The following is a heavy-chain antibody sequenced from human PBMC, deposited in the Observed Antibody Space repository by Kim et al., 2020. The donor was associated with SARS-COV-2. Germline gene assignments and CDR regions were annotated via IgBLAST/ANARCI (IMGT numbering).Heavy chain of an antibody. J-gene: IGHJ4*02. Sequence: GGSLRLSCAASGFTFSDYYMSWIRQAPGKGLEWVSYISSSSSYTNYADSVKGRFTISRDNAKNSLYLQMNSLRAEDTAVYYCARVVLTYYYDSSGYPRGYFDYWGQGTLVTVSS. V-gene: IGHV3-11*05. CDR1: GFTFSDYY. CDR2: ISSSSSYT. D-gene: IGHD3-22*01. CDR3: ARVVLTYYYDSSGYPRGYFDY.